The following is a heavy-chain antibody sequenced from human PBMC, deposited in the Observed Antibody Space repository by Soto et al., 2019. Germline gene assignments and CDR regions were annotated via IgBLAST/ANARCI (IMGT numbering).Heavy chain of an antibody. CDR2: IYYSGST. Sequence: SETLSLTCTVSGGSISSGGYYWSWIRQHPGKGLEWIGYIYYSGSTYYNPSLKSRVTISVDTSKNQFSLKLSSVTAADTAVYYCARGGAHYDFWSGYSAPKAPNYWGQGTLVT. CDR1: GGSISSGGYY. CDR3: ARGGAHYDFWSGYSAPKAPNY. V-gene: IGHV4-31*03. D-gene: IGHD3-3*01. J-gene: IGHJ4*02.